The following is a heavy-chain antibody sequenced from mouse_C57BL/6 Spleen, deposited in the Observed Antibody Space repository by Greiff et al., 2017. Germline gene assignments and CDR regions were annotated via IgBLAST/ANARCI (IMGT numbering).Heavy chain of an antibody. J-gene: IGHJ4*01. CDR3: ARAGVVALYYYAMDY. CDR2: ISYDGSN. V-gene: IGHV3-6*01. D-gene: IGHD1-1*01. Sequence: EVHLVESGPGLVKPSQSLSLTCSVTGYSITSGYYWNWIRQFPGNKLEWMGYISYDGSNNYNPSLKNRISITRDTSKNQFFLKLNSVTTEDTATYYCARAGVVALYYYAMDYWGQGTSVTVSS. CDR1: GYSITSGYY.